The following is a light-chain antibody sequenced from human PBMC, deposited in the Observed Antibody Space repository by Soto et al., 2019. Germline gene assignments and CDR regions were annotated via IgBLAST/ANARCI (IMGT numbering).Light chain of an antibody. Sequence: LAPPDSRAGAPGPSSTIFCTGTRRDVGNYDLVSWYRQHPGKAPKLMIYEVSKRPSGVSNRFSGSRSGNTASLTISGLQAEDEADYYCCSYAGSTPYVFGTGTRSPS. CDR1: RRDVGNYDL. CDR2: EVS. J-gene: IGLJ1*01. V-gene: IGLV2-23*02. CDR3: CSYAGSTPYV.